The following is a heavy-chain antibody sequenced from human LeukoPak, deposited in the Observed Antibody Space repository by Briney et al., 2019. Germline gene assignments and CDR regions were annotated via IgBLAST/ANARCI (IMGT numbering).Heavy chain of an antibody. CDR1: GYTFTSYG. D-gene: IGHD1-26*01. V-gene: IGHV1-18*01. Sequence: GASVKVSCKASGYTFTSYGISWVRQAPGQGLEWMGWISAYNGNTNYAQKLQGRVTMTTDTSTSTAYMELRSLRSDDTAVYYCARDFVGGALPGPPDYWGQGTLVTVSS. CDR2: ISAYNGNT. CDR3: ARDFVGGALPGPPDY. J-gene: IGHJ4*02.